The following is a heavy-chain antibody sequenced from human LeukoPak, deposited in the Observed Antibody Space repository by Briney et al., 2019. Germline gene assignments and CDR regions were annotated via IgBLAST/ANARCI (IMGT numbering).Heavy chain of an antibody. CDR2: IYYSGST. V-gene: IGHV4-61*01. CDR3: AGSRINSSGYYFEEHYFDY. CDR1: GGSFSSGSYY. J-gene: IGHJ4*02. D-gene: IGHD3-22*01. Sequence: SETLSLTCTVSGGSFSSGSYYWSWIRQPPGKGLEWIRYIYYSGSTNYNPSLKSRVTISVDTSKNQFSLKLSSVTAADTAVYYCAGSRINSSGYYFEEHYFDYWGQGTLVTVSS.